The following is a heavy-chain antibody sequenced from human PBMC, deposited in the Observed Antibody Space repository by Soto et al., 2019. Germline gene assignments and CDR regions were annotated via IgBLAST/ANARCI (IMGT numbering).Heavy chain of an antibody. D-gene: IGHD4-17*01. V-gene: IGHV3-23*01. CDR1: RFTFSTYA. J-gene: IGHJ6*02. CDR3: AKVRYGDNYYYYAIDV. CDR2: ISGSGGGT. Sequence: EVQLLESGGGLVQPGWSLRLSCTASRFTFSTYAMSWVRQAPGKGLEWGSAISGSGGGTYYADSVKGRFTIYRDNSKNTLYMQMNSLIAEDTAVYYCAKVRYGDNYYYYAIDVWGQGTTVTVSS.